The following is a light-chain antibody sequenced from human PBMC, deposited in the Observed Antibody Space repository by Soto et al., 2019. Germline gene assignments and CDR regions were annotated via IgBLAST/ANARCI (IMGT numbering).Light chain of an antibody. CDR2: GAS. V-gene: IGKV3-15*01. J-gene: IGKJ5*01. CDR1: QNVISN. Sequence: EIVMTQSPVTLSVSPGERVTLSCRASQNVISNLAWYQQKPGQAPRLLIYGASARATGIPARFSGSGSGTEFTHTISSLHSEDVGFYYCQQYNNWPITFGQGTRLEIK. CDR3: QQYNNWPIT.